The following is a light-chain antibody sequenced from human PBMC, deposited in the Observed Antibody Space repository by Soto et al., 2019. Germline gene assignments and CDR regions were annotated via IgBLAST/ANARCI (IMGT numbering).Light chain of an antibody. J-gene: IGKJ4*01. V-gene: IGKV3-11*01. Sequence: EIVLTQSPATLSLTPGERGTLSCRASQSVSSSYLAWYQQKPGQAPRLLIYDASNRATGVPARFSGSGSGTDFTLTINGLESEDFEVCYCQERSNWPRVTFGGGTKVEIK. CDR1: QSVSSSY. CDR2: DAS. CDR3: QERSNWPRVT.